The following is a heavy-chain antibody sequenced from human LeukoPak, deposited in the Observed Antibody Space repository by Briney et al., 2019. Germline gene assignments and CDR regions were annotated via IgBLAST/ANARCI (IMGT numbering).Heavy chain of an antibody. CDR1: AFTFRSDW. Sequence: PGGSLRLSCATSAFTFRSDWMTWVRQAPGKGLEWVANINHDGSKTHYVDSVKGRFTISRDNSKNMMYLQMNSLRAEDTAVYYCAKDADWACDYWGQGTLVTVSS. CDR2: INHDGSKT. V-gene: IGHV3-7*01. D-gene: IGHD2-21*01. CDR3: AKDADWACDY. J-gene: IGHJ4*02.